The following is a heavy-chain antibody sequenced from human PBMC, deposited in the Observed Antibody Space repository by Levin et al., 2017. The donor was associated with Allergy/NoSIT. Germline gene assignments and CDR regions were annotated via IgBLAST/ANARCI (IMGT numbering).Heavy chain of an antibody. J-gene: IGHJ2*01. CDR1: GFTFSSYW. Sequence: PGGSLRLSCAASGFTFSSYWMHWVRQTPEKELAWVSRINTDGRSTSYADSVKGRFTISRDNAKNTLYLEMNSLRAEDTAVYYCARTTTTSSPNRYFDLWGRGTLVTVSS. V-gene: IGHV3-74*01. CDR2: INTDGRST. D-gene: IGHD4-17*01. CDR3: ARTTTTSSPNRYFDL.